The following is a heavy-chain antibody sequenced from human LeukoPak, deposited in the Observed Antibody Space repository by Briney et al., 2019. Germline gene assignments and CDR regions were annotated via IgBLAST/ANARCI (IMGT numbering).Heavy chain of an antibody. CDR2: INHSGST. D-gene: IGHD3-9*01. J-gene: IGHJ4*02. V-gene: IGHV4-34*01. Sequence: SETLSLTCAVYGGSFSGYYWSWIRQPPGKGLEWIGEINHSGSTNYNPSLKSRVTISVDTSKNQFSLKLSSVTAADTAVYYCAVTGMDYDILTGYYRGTNDYWGQGTLVTVSS. CDR3: AVTGMDYDILTGYYRGTNDY. CDR1: GGSFSGYY.